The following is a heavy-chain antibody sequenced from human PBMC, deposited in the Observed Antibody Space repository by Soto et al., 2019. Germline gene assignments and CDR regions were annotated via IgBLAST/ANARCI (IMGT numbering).Heavy chain of an antibody. J-gene: IGHJ4*02. CDR3: ATAEVDY. CDR1: GFTFGDYW. CDR2: MNSDGSET. Sequence: GGSLRLSXAASGFTFGDYWMHWVRQAPGKGLEWVSRMNSDGSETNYADSVKGRFIVSRDNAKSTLHLQMTSLRVEDTAVYYCATAEVDYWGPGVLVTVSS. V-gene: IGHV3-74*01.